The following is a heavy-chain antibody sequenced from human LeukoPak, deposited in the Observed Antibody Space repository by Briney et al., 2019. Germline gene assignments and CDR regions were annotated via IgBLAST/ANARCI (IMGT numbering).Heavy chain of an antibody. CDR2: IIPIFGTA. J-gene: IGHJ6*02. V-gene: IGHV1-69*01. CDR3: ARDPGITGTTHYYYYGMDV. CDR1: GGTFSSYA. Sequence: SVKVSCRASGGTFSSYAISWVRQAPGQGLEWMGGIIPIFGTANYAQKFQGRVTITADESTSTAYMELSSLRSEDTAVYYCARDPGITGTTHYYYYGMDVWGQGTTVTVSS. D-gene: IGHD1-7*01.